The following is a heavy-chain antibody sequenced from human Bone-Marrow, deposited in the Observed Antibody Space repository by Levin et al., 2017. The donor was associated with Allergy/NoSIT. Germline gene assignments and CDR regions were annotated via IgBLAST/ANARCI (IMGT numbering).Heavy chain of an antibody. J-gene: IGHJ6*02. V-gene: IGHV3-53*01. CDR2: MYSDGSP. CDR1: GFSVTEKN. Sequence: QPGGSLRLSCAVSGFSVTEKNMNWVRQAPGQGLQWVSMMYSDGSPYYADSVKGRFTISRDISKNTVYLQMNSLRVDDAAVYFCVRELRFGESQGMDVWGQGTTVTVSS. CDR3: VRELRFGESQGMDV. D-gene: IGHD3-10*01.